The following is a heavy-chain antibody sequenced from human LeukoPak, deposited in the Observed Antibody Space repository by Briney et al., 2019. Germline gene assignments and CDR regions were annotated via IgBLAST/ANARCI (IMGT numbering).Heavy chain of an antibody. CDR3: ARVSSSWYQYFQH. CDR2: INHSGST. Sequence: SETLSLTCAVYGGSFSGYYWSWIRQLPGKGLEWIGEINHSGSTNYNPSLKSRVTISVDTSKNQFSLKLSSVTAADTAVYYCARVSSSWYQYFQHWGQGTLVTVSS. V-gene: IGHV4-34*01. J-gene: IGHJ1*01. CDR1: GGSFSGYY. D-gene: IGHD6-13*01.